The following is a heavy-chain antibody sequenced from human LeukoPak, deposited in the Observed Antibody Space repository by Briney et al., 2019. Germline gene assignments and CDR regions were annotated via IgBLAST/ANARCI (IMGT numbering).Heavy chain of an antibody. CDR3: AKDRTYSAYAALDY. Sequence: PGRSLRLSCAASGFTFDDYSMQWLRQAPGKGLEWVSGISWNSGGAGYADSVKGRFTISRDSAKNSLCLQMNSLRTEDTALYYCAKDRTYSAYAALDYWGQGTLVTVSS. V-gene: IGHV3-9*01. CDR2: ISWNSGGA. J-gene: IGHJ4*02. CDR1: GFTFDDYS. D-gene: IGHD5-12*01.